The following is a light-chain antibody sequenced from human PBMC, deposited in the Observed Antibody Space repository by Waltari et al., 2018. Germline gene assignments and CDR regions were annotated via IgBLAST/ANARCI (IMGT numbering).Light chain of an antibody. J-gene: IGLJ3*02. CDR2: EGS. CDR3: CSYAGSSTPNWV. CDR1: SSDVGSYNL. Sequence: QSALTQPASVSGSPGQSITISCTGISSDVGSYNLVSWYQQHPGKAPKLMLYEGSERPSGVSNRFAGSKSGNTASLTISGLQAEDEADYYCCSYAGSSTPNWVFGGGTKPTVL. V-gene: IGLV2-23*01.